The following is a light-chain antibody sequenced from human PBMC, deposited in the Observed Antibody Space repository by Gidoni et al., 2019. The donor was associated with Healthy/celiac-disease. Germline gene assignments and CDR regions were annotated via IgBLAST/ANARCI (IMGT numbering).Light chain of an antibody. V-gene: IGLV3-19*01. CDR2: GKN. CDR3: NSRDSSGTVV. J-gene: IGLJ2*01. CDR1: SLRSYY. Sequence: SSELTQDPAVSVAVGQTVRITCQGDSLRSYYASWYQQKPGQAPVLVIYGKNNRPSGIPDRFSGSSSGNTASLTITGAQAEDEADYYCNSRDSSGTVVFGGGTKLTVL.